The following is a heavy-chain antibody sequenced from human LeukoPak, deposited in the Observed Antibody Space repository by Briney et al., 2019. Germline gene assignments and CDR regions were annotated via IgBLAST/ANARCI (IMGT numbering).Heavy chain of an antibody. CDR2: IYCSGST. J-gene: IGHJ4*02. CDR1: GGSISSYY. CDR3: ARDLDSSGWYGY. V-gene: IGHV4-59*01. Sequence: KPSETLSLTCTVSGGSISSYYWSWIRQPPGKGLEWIGYIYCSGSTNYNPSLKSRVTISVDTSKNQFSLKLSSVTAADTAVYYCARDLDSSGWYGYWGQGTLVTVSS. D-gene: IGHD6-19*01.